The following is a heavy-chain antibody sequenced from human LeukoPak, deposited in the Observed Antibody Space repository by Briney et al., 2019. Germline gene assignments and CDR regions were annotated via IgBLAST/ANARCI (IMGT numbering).Heavy chain of an antibody. CDR1: GFTFNAYG. V-gene: IGHV3-33*06. Sequence: GGSLRLSCAASGFTFNAYGMYWVRQAPGKGLEWVSVISFDGSAKYYADSVKGRFTISRDNSKNTLYLQMTSLRAEDTAVYYCAKDRVTAAGYYFDYWGQGTLVTVSS. CDR3: AKDRVTAAGYYFDY. J-gene: IGHJ4*02. CDR2: ISFDGSAK. D-gene: IGHD6-13*01.